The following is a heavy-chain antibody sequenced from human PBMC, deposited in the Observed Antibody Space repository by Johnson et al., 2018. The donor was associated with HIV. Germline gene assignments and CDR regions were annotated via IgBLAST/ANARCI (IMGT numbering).Heavy chain of an antibody. V-gene: IGHV3-48*04. CDR3: ARALGRDGYRNDAFDI. J-gene: IGHJ3*02. D-gene: IGHD5-24*01. CDR2: ISWNSGSI. CDR1: GLIVSSSY. Sequence: VQLVESGGGVVRPGGSLRLSCAASGLIVSSSYMTWVRQGPGKGLEWVSGISWNSGSIGYADAVKGRFTISRDNAKNSLYLQMNSLRAEDTAVYYCARALGRDGYRNDAFDIWGQGTMVTVSS.